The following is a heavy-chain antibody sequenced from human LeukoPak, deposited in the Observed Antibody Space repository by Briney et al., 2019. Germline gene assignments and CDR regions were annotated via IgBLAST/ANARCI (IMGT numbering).Heavy chain of an antibody. D-gene: IGHD3-10*01. CDR3: AKELVESTMIRGVIRYFYYYYMDV. V-gene: IGHV3-30*02. CDR1: GFTFNTYG. CDR2: IRSDGSNE. J-gene: IGHJ6*03. Sequence: GGSLRPSCVVSGFTFNTYGMHWVRQAPGKGLEWVTFIRSDGSNEYYADSVKGRFTISRDNSKNTLYLQMNTLRAEDTAVYYCAKELVESTMIRGVIRYFYYYYMDVWGKGTTVTVSS.